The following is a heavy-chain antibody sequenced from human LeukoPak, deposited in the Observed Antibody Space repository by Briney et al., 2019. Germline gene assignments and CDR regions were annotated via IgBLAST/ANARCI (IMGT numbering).Heavy chain of an antibody. Sequence: GGSLRLSSAASGFTFSSYSMNWVRQAPGKGLEWVSSISSSSSYIYYADSVKGRFTISRDNAKNSLYLQMNSLRAEDTAVYYCARAYGDYPNWFDPWGQGTLVTVSS. CDR2: ISSSSSYI. CDR1: GFTFSSYS. CDR3: ARAYGDYPNWFDP. D-gene: IGHD4-17*01. J-gene: IGHJ5*02. V-gene: IGHV3-21*01.